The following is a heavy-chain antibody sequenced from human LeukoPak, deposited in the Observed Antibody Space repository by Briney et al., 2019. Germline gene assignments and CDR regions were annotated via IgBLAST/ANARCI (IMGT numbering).Heavy chain of an antibody. CDR3: ARVRFLESFSTFGRDSYYYYMDV. CDR1: RGSISNYY. J-gene: IGHJ6*03. Sequence: SETLSLTCTVSRGSISNYYWSWIRRPAGKGLEWIGLIYTTGSTNYNPSLKSRVTMSVDTSKNQFSLKLSSVTAADTAVYYCARVRFLESFSTFGRDSYYYYMDVWGIGTTVTVSS. V-gene: IGHV4-4*07. D-gene: IGHD3-3*01. CDR2: IYTTGST.